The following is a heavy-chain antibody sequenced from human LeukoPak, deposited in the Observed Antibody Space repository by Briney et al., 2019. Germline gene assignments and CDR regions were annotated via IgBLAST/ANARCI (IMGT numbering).Heavy chain of an antibody. Sequence: SETLSLTCTVSGGSISDYYWSWIRQPPGKGLEWIGYIYYSGSTNYNPSLKSRVTISVDTSKNQFSLKLSSVTAADTAVYYCARQRRGSYYGSGTYMDVWGKGTTVTVSS. CDR3: ARQRRGSYYGSGTYMDV. D-gene: IGHD3-10*01. V-gene: IGHV4-59*08. CDR2: IYYSGST. CDR1: GGSISDYY. J-gene: IGHJ6*03.